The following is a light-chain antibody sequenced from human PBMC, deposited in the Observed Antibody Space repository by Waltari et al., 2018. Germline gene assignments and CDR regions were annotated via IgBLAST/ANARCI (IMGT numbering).Light chain of an antibody. V-gene: IGKV3-20*01. CDR2: GAS. J-gene: IGKJ2*03. Sequence: EIVLTQSPGTLAFSPGDRATLSCRASQSVNTNYLAWYLQKPGQAPRLRIYGASNRATGIPDRFSGSGSGTEITLTISSLEPEDVEVYSCQQYGSLGRDDSFGQGTKLEIK. CDR3: QQYGSLGRDDS. CDR1: QSVNTNY.